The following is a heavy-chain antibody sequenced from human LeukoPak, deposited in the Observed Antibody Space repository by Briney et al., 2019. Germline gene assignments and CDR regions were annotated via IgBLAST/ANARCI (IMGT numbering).Heavy chain of an antibody. CDR1: GAPFTAYS. Sequence: SETLSLTCVVSGAPFTAYSWTWLRQPPGKGLEWIGDFHHSGGTKFNPSLKSRVTISVDTSKNQFSLKLSSVTAADTAVYYCARGGRRRFDYWGQGTLVTVSS. V-gene: IGHV4-34*01. CDR2: FHHSGGT. J-gene: IGHJ4*02. CDR3: ARGGRRRFDY.